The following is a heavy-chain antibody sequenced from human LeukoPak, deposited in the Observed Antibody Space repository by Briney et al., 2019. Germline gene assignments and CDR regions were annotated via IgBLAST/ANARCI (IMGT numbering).Heavy chain of an antibody. V-gene: IGHV3-30*02. CDR1: GFTFSSYG. Sequence: GGSLRLSCAASGFTFSSYGMHWVRQAPGKGLEWVAFIRYDGSNKCYADSVKGRFTISRDNFKNTLYLQMNSLRAEDTAVYYCAKGDHYYGSGSYVYWGQGTLVTVSS. D-gene: IGHD3-10*01. J-gene: IGHJ4*02. CDR3: AKGDHYYGSGSYVY. CDR2: IRYDGSNK.